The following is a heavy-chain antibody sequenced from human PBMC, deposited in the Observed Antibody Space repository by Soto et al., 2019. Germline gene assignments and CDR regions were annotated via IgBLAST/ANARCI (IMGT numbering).Heavy chain of an antibody. D-gene: IGHD3-22*01. Sequence: SETLSLTCTVSGDSISSSNYFWGWIRQPPGKGLEWIGTIFYSGSTYYNPSLKSRVTISVDRSKNQFSLKLSSVTAADTAVYYCASDPHYYDSSAYYPDDAFEIWGQGTMVTVSS. CDR3: ASDPHYYDSSAYYPDDAFEI. J-gene: IGHJ3*02. CDR2: IFYSGST. V-gene: IGHV4-39*07. CDR1: GDSISSSNYF.